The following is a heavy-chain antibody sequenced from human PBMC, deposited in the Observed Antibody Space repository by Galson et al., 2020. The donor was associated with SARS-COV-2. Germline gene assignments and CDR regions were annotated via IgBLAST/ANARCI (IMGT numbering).Heavy chain of an antibody. J-gene: IGHJ4*02. CDR2: IYYSGST. V-gene: IGHV4-39*07. D-gene: IGHD6-13*01. Sequence: ASETLSLTCTVSGGSIRSSSYYWGRIRQPPGKGLEWIGSIYYSGSTYYNPSLKSRVTITVDTSKSQFSLKLSSVTAADTAVYYCARGLPPYSSSWYPLFDYWGQGTLVTVSS. CDR1: GGSIRSSSYY. CDR3: ARGLPPYSSSWYPLFDY.